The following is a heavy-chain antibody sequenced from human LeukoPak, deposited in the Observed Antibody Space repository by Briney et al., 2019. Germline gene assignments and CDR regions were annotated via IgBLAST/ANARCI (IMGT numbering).Heavy chain of an antibody. CDR3: ARLSSGWYEFDY. Sequence: ASETLSLTCTVSGGSINNYYWSWIRQPPGKGLEWIGYISYSGSTNYNPPLKSRVTISVDTSKNQFSLKLSSVAAADTAVYYCARLSSGWYEFDYWGQGTLVTVSS. CDR1: GGSINNYY. J-gene: IGHJ4*02. CDR2: ISYSGST. D-gene: IGHD6-19*01. V-gene: IGHV4-59*01.